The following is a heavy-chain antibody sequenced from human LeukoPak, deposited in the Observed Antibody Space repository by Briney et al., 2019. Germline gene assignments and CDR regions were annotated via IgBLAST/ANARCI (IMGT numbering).Heavy chain of an antibody. CDR3: ARGYCSGGSCYDAFDI. V-gene: IGHV5-51*01. D-gene: IGHD2-15*01. Sequence: GESLKISCKNSGYSFTTYWIGWVRQMPGKGLEWMGIIYPGDSGDSDTRYSPSFQGQVTISADKSISTAYLQWSSLKASDTAMYYCARGYCSGGSCYDAFDIWGQGTMVTVSS. CDR2: IYPGDSGDSDT. CDR1: GYSFTTYW. J-gene: IGHJ3*02.